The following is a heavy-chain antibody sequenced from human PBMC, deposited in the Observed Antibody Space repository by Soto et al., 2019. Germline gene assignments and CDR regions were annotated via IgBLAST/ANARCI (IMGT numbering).Heavy chain of an antibody. CDR2: ISGSGGST. CDR1: GFTFSSYA. J-gene: IGHJ1*01. Sequence: PGGSLRLSCAASGFTFSSYAMSWVRQAPGKGLEWVSAISGSGGSTYYADSVKGRFTISRDNSKNTLYLQMNSLRAEDTAVYYCAKDVAYGDPRAEYFQHWGQGTLVTVSS. D-gene: IGHD4-17*01. CDR3: AKDVAYGDPRAEYFQH. V-gene: IGHV3-23*01.